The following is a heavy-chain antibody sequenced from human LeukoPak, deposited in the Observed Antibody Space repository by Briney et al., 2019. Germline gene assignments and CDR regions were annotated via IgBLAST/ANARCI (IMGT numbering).Heavy chain of an antibody. CDR3: ARDIFLQDAFDI. Sequence: GGSLRLSCAGSGFTFSSYGMSWVRQAPGKGLEWVSDINWNGGSTGYADSVKGRFTISRDNAKNSLYLQMNSLRAEDTALYYCARDIFLQDAFDIWGQGTMVTVSS. CDR1: GFTFSSYG. V-gene: IGHV3-20*04. CDR2: INWNGGST. J-gene: IGHJ3*02. D-gene: IGHD3-3*01.